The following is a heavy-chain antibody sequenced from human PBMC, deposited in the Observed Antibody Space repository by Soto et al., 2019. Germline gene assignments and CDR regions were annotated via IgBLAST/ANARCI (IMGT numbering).Heavy chain of an antibody. CDR1: GYTFPGYY. CDR2: INPNSGGT. D-gene: IGHD2-21*02. CDR3: ARAHCGGDCYSGVDY. Sequence: QVQLVQSGAEVKKPGASVKVSCKDSGYTFPGYYMHWVRQDPGQGLEWMGWINPNSGGTNYAQKFQGWVTRTRDTSISTAYMERSRLRSDDTDVYYCARAHCGGDCYSGVDYWGQGTLVTVSS. J-gene: IGHJ4*02. V-gene: IGHV1-2*04.